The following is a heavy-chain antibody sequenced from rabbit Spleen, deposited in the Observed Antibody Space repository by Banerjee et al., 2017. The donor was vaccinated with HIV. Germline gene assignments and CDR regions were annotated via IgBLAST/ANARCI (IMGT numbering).Heavy chain of an antibody. Sequence: QQQLEESGGGLVQPEGSLTLTCKASGFDFSSGYDMCWVRQAPGKGLEWIGYIDPVFGSTYYANWVNGRFSISRENAQNTVFLQMTSLTAADTATYFCVRGASNSGYYNLWGPGTIVTVS. D-gene: IGHD1-1*01. CDR3: VRGASNSGYYNL. J-gene: IGHJ4*01. CDR2: IDPVFGST. V-gene: IGHV1S43*01. CDR1: GFDFSSGYD.